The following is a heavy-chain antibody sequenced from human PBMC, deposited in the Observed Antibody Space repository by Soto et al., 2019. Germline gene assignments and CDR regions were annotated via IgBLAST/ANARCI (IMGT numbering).Heavy chain of an antibody. D-gene: IGHD3-22*01. J-gene: IGHJ3*01. CDR1: GFNFGPYS. V-gene: IGHV3-21*06. Sequence: GGSLRLSCVASGFNFGPYSMNWVRQTPGKGLEWVSYISGDSNYIYYADSVKGRFTISRDNAKNSLYLQMNSPRAEDTALYYCAKVVDRSGYSRPALDFWGQGTMVTVSS. CDR2: ISGDSNYI. CDR3: AKVVDRSGYSRPALDF.